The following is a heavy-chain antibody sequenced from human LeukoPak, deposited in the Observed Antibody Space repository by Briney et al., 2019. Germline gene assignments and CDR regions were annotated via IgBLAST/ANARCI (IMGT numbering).Heavy chain of an antibody. CDR1: GYTFTSYA. V-gene: IGHV1-3*01. Sequence: GASVKVSCKASGYTFTSYAMHWVRQAPGQRLEWMGWINAGNGNTDYSQKFQGRVTISRDTSASTAYMELSSLRSEDTAVYYCARGIYYGSGRGPMDVWGQGTTVTVSS. J-gene: IGHJ6*02. D-gene: IGHD3-10*01. CDR2: INAGNGNT. CDR3: ARGIYYGSGRGPMDV.